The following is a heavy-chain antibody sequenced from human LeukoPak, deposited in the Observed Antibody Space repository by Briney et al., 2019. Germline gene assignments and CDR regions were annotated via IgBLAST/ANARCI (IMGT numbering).Heavy chain of an antibody. D-gene: IGHD1-26*01. J-gene: IGHJ4*02. Sequence: PSETLSLTCAVYGGSFSGYYWSWIRQPPGKGLEWIGEINHSGRTNYNPSLKSRVTISVDTSKNQFSLKLSSVTAADTAVYYCARASGYSGSYWYYWGQGTLVTVSS. CDR3: ARASGYSGSYWYY. CDR2: INHSGRT. V-gene: IGHV4-34*01. CDR1: GGSFSGYY.